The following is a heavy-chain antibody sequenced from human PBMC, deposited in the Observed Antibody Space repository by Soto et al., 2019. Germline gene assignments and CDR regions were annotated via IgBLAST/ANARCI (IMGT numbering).Heavy chain of an antibody. J-gene: IGHJ4*02. CDR1: GYTFTRYA. CDR2: INAGTGIA. Sequence: ASVKVSCKASGYTFTRYAIHWVRQAPGQGLEWLGWINAGTGIATYSQRFQGRVTITSDTSATTSYMELSSLTSEDTAVYFCAKGAARYFDYWGRGTLVTVSS. CDR3: AKGAARYFDY. V-gene: IGHV1-3*01. D-gene: IGHD1-26*01.